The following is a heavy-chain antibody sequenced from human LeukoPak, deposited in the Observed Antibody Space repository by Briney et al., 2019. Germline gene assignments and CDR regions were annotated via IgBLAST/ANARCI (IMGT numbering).Heavy chain of an antibody. V-gene: IGHV4-39*07. CDR2: IYYSGST. CDR1: GGSISSSSYY. CDR3: ARLGWGDYDSSGYYSHFDY. D-gene: IGHD3-22*01. Sequence: PSETLSLTCTVSGGSISSSSYYWGWIRQPPGKGLEWIGSIYYSGSTYYNPSLKSRVTISVDTSKNQFSLKLSSVTAADTAVYYCARLGWGDYDSSGYYSHFDYWGQGTLVTVSS. J-gene: IGHJ4*02.